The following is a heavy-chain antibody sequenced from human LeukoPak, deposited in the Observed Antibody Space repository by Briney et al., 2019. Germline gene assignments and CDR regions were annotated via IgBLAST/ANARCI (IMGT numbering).Heavy chain of an antibody. D-gene: IGHD6-19*01. CDR3: ATRAQTTGWSFDY. CDR2: IHTSGST. Sequence: PSETLSLTCTVSGGSITSYYWSWIRQPAGKGLEWIGQIHTSGSTNYNPSLKSRVAMSVDTSKNQFSLELSSVTAADTAVYYCATRAQTTGWSFDYWGQGALVTVSS. J-gene: IGHJ4*02. CDR1: GGSITSYY. V-gene: IGHV4-4*07.